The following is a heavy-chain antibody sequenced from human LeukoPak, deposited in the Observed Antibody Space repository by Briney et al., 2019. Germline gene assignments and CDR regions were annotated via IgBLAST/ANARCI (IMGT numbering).Heavy chain of an antibody. V-gene: IGHV4-59*01. CDR3: ARGAGTKASRYYFDY. CDR2: IYYSGGT. D-gene: IGHD1-1*01. CDR1: GGSISSYY. J-gene: IGHJ4*02. Sequence: SETLSLTCTVSGGSISSYYWSWIRQPPGKGLEWIGYIYYSGGTNYNPSLKSRVTISVDTSKNQFSLKLSSVTAADTAVNYCARGAGTKASRYYFDYWGQGTLVTVSS.